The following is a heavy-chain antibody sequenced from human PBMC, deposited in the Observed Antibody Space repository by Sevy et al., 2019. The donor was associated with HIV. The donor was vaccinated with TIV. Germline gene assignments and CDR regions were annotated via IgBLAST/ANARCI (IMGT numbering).Heavy chain of an antibody. CDR2: ISYDGSNK. D-gene: IGHD3-22*01. V-gene: IGHV3-30-3*01. Sequence: GGSLRLSCAASGFTFSSYAMHWVRQAPGKGLEWVAVISYDGSNKYDADSVKGRFTISRDNSKNTLYLQMNSLRAEDTAVYYCARDLQRGGYYLRNWGQGTLVTVSS. J-gene: IGHJ4*02. CDR3: ARDLQRGGYYLRN. CDR1: GFTFSSYA.